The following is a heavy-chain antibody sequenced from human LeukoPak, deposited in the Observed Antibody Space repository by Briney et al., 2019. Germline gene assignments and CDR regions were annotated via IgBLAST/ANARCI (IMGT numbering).Heavy chain of an antibody. D-gene: IGHD3-10*01. J-gene: IGHJ4*02. CDR2: IYHSGST. CDR1: GYSISSGYY. CDR3: ARGLWFGEYSFGY. Sequence: SQTLSLTCTVSGYSISSGYYWGWIRQPPGKGLGWIGSIYHSGSTYYNPSLKSRVTISVDTSKNQFSLKLSSVTAADTAVYYCARGLWFGEYSFGYWGQGTLVTVSS. V-gene: IGHV4-38-2*02.